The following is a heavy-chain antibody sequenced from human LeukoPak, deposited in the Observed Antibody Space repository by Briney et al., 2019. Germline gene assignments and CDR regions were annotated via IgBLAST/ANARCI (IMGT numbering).Heavy chain of an antibody. Sequence: ASVKVSCKASGYTFTGYYMHWVRQAPGQGLEWMGWINPNSGGTNYAQKFQGWVTMTRDTSISTAYMELSRLRSDDTAVYYCAREVAAAGTGFDYWGQGTLVTVSS. CDR1: GYTFTGYY. D-gene: IGHD6-13*01. J-gene: IGHJ4*02. V-gene: IGHV1-2*04. CDR3: AREVAAAGTGFDY. CDR2: INPNSGGT.